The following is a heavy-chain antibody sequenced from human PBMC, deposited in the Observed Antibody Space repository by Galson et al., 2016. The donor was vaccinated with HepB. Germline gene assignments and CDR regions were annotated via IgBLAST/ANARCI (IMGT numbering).Heavy chain of an antibody. V-gene: IGHV1-69*06. Sequence: SVKVSCKASGGTFSSYAISWVRQAPGQGLEWMGGIIPILGTGNQAQKFQGRVTITADKSTSTAYMELSSLTSEDTAVYYCARDHGNPYYFYGMDVWGQGTTVTVSS. CDR2: IIPILGTG. J-gene: IGHJ6*02. CDR1: GGTFSSYA. CDR3: ARDHGNPYYFYGMDV. D-gene: IGHD4-23*01.